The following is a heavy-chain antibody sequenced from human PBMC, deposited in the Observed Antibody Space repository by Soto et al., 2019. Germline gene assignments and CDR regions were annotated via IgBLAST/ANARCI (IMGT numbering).Heavy chain of an antibody. CDR3: AKDSTSVGTTFDY. D-gene: IGHD1-7*01. Sequence: GGSLRLSCAASGFTFDDYAMHWVWHAPGKGLEWVSGISWNGGSIGYADSVKGRFTISRDNAKNSLHLQMSSLRAEDTALYYCAKDSTSVGTTFDYWGQGTVVTVSS. J-gene: IGHJ4*02. V-gene: IGHV3-9*01. CDR2: ISWNGGSI. CDR1: GFTFDDYA.